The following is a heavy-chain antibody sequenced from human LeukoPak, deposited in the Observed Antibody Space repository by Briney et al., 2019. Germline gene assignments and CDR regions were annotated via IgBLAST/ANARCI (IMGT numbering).Heavy chain of an antibody. CDR2: INHSGST. CDR1: GGSFSGYY. V-gene: IGHV4-34*01. Sequence: PSETLSLTCAVYGGSFSGYYWSWIRQPPGKGLEWIGEINHSGSTNYNPSLKSRVTISVDTSKNQFSLKLSSVTAADTAVYYCASGRELELPWQWGHGTLVTVSS. D-gene: IGHD1-7*01. CDR3: ASGRELELPWQ. J-gene: IGHJ4*01.